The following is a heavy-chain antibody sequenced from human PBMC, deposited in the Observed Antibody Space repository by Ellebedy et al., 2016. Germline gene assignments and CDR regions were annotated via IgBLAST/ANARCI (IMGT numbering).Heavy chain of an antibody. D-gene: IGHD1-7*01. CDR2: ISYDGSNK. J-gene: IGHJ4*02. CDR3: AKDATGTTAIFDY. CDR1: GFTFSSYG. Sequence: GESLKISCAASGFTFSSYGMHWVRQAPGKGLEWVAVISYDGSNKYYADSVKGRFTISRDNSKNTLYLQMNSLRAEDTAVYYCAKDATGTTAIFDYWGQGTLVTVSS. V-gene: IGHV3-30*18.